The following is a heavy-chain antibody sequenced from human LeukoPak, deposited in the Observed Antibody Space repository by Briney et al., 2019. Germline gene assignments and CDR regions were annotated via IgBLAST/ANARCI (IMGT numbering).Heavy chain of an antibody. Sequence: GASVKVSCKASGYTFTGYYMHWVRQAPGQGLEWMGWINPNSGGTNYAQKFQGRVTMTRDTSISTACMELSRLRSDDTAVYYCARMYYDILTGYLYYFDYWGQGTLVTVSS. CDR2: INPNSGGT. J-gene: IGHJ4*02. D-gene: IGHD3-9*01. CDR1: GYTFTGYY. V-gene: IGHV1-2*02. CDR3: ARMYYDILTGYLYYFDY.